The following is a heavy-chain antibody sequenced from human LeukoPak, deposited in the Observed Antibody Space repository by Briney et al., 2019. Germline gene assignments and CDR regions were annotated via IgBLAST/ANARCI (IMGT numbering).Heavy chain of an antibody. D-gene: IGHD3-16*02. CDR2: ISGSGGST. CDR1: GFTFGSYA. V-gene: IGHV3-23*01. Sequence: GGSLRLSCAASGFTFGSYAMSWVRQAPGKGLEWVSAISGSGGSTYYADSVKGRFTISRDNSKNTLYLQMNSLRAEDTAVYYCAKDPKMNYDYVWGSYPHRHDYWGQGTLVTVSS. CDR3: AKDPKMNYDYVWGSYPHRHDY. J-gene: IGHJ4*02.